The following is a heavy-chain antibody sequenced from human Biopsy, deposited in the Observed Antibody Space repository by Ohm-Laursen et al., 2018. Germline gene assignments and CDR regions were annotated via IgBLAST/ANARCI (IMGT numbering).Heavy chain of an antibody. D-gene: IGHD6-6*01. CDR3: ARDSRRTARGGGMDV. Sequence: SLRLSCTASGFTFSSYSMNWVRQAPGKGLEWISYISETSSHIYDADSVKGQFTVARDNAKNSLYLQLNSLRAEDTAVYYCARDSRRTARGGGMDVWGQGTTVTVSS. V-gene: IGHV3-21*01. CDR2: ISETSSHI. CDR1: GFTFSSYS. J-gene: IGHJ6*02.